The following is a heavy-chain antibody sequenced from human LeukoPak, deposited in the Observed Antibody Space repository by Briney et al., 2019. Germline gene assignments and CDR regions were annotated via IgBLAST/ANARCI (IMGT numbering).Heavy chain of an antibody. Sequence: GSGPTLVKPTQTLTLTCTFSGFSLSTSGVGVGWIRQPPGKALEWLALIYWDDDKRYSPSLKSGLTITKDTSKNQVVLTMTNMDPVDTATYYCAHGVSAQYYDILTGYYLVSPLTYYFDYWGQGTLVTVSS. J-gene: IGHJ4*02. CDR3: AHGVSAQYYDILTGYYLVSPLTYYFDY. D-gene: IGHD3-9*01. CDR1: GFSLSTSGVG. CDR2: IYWDDDK. V-gene: IGHV2-5*02.